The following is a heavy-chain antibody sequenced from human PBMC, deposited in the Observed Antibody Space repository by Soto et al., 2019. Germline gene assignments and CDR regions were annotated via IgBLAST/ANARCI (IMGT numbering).Heavy chain of an antibody. Sequence: SETLSLTCAVYGGSFSGYYWSWIRQPPGKGLEWIGEINHSGSTNYNPSLKSRVTISVDTSKNQFSLKLSSVTAADTAVYYCAVGIAAADKDDYYYYGMDVWGQGTTVTVSS. CDR2: INHSGST. CDR3: AVGIAAADKDDYYYYGMDV. D-gene: IGHD6-13*01. V-gene: IGHV4-34*01. CDR1: GGSFSGYY. J-gene: IGHJ6*02.